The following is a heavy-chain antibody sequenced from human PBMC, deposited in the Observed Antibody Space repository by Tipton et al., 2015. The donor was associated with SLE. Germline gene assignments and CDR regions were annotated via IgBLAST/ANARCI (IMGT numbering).Heavy chain of an antibody. Sequence: SLRLSCAASGFTFSSYAMHWVRQAPGKGLEWVAVISYDGSNKYYADSVKGRFTISRDNAKNSLYLQMNSLRAEDTAVYYCARELGFAGDYFDYWGQGTLVTVSS. CDR2: ISYDGSNK. CDR3: ARELGFAGDYFDY. D-gene: IGHD7-27*01. CDR1: GFTFSSYA. J-gene: IGHJ4*02. V-gene: IGHV3-30*04.